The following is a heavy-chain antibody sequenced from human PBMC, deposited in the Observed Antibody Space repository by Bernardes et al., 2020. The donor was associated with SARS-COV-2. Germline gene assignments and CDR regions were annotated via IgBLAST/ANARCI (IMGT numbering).Heavy chain of an antibody. V-gene: IGHV5-51*01. CDR3: ARLEGYGDYSGMEVWDV. CDR2: IYPGDSDT. Sequence: GACLKNSSHGAGSSLTRYWIGWVRPMHGKGLEWLGIIYPGDSDTRYSPSFQGQVTISADKSISTPYLQWSSLKASDTAMYYCARLEGYGDYSGMEVWDVWGQGTTVTVSS. J-gene: IGHJ6*02. CDR1: GSSLTRYW. D-gene: IGHD4-17*01.